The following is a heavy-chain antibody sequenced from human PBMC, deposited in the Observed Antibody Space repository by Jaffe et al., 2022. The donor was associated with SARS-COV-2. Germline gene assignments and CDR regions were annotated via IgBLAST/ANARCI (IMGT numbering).Heavy chain of an antibody. J-gene: IGHJ5*02. CDR1: GFTFSSYA. CDR3: AFRRGYYYDSSGLPPSWFDP. V-gene: IGHV3-23*01. CDR2: ISGSGGST. D-gene: IGHD3-22*01. Sequence: EVQLLESGGGLVQPGGSLRLSCAASGFTFSSYAMSWVRQAPGKGLEWVSAISGSGGSTYYADSVKGRFTISRDNSKNTLYLQMNSLRAEDTAVYYCAFRRGYYYDSSGLPPSWFDPWGQGTLVTVSS.